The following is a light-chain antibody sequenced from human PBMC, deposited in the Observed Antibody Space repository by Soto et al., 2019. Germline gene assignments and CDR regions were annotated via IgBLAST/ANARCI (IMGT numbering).Light chain of an antibody. CDR1: QSISSW. V-gene: IGKV1-5*01. Sequence: DIPMTQSPSTLSATEGDRVTITCRASQSISSWLAWYQHKPGKAPKLLIYDASNLDSGVPSRFSGSGSGTEFSLTISNLQPDDSPTYYCHQYENFWTFGQGTKV. CDR2: DAS. J-gene: IGKJ1*01. CDR3: HQYENFWT.